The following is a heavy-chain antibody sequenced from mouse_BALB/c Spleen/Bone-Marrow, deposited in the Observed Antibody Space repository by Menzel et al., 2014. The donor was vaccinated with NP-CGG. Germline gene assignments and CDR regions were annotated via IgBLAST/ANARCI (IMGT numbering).Heavy chain of an antibody. CDR1: GYAFSSYW. D-gene: IGHD1-1*01. V-gene: IGHV1-80*01. Sequence: VQLQQSGAELVRPGSSVKISCKASGYAFSSYWMNWMKQRPGQGLEWIGQIYPGEGDTNYSGKFKGKATLTADKSSSTAFMQLSSLTSEDSAVYFCARRDYNGSGYVWFAYWGQGTRVTVSA. CDR2: IYPGEGDT. CDR3: ARRDYNGSGYVWFAY. J-gene: IGHJ3*01.